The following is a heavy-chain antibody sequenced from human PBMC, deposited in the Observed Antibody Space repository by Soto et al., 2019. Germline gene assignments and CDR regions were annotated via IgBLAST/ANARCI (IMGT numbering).Heavy chain of an antibody. CDR3: ARARGIAAAGNSIRFDP. CDR1: GFTFSSYW. Sequence: GGSLRLSCAASGFTFSSYWMSWVRQAPGKGLEWVANIKQDGSEKYYVDSVKGRFTISRDNAKNSLYLQMNSLRAEDTAVYYCARARGIAAAGNSIRFDPWGQGTLVTVSS. D-gene: IGHD6-13*01. CDR2: IKQDGSEK. V-gene: IGHV3-7*01. J-gene: IGHJ5*02.